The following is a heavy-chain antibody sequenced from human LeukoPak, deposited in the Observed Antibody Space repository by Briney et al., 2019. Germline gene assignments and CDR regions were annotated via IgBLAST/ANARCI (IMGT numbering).Heavy chain of an antibody. V-gene: IGHV1-2*02. D-gene: IGHD3-22*01. CDR2: INPNSGGT. Sequence: ASVKVSCKASGYTFTGYYMHWVRQAPGQGLEWMGWINPNSGGTNYAQRFQGRVTMTRDTSISTAYMELSRLRPDDTAVYYCARYYYDSSGYQLDYWGQGTLVTVSS. J-gene: IGHJ4*02. CDR1: GYTFTGYY. CDR3: ARYYYDSSGYQLDY.